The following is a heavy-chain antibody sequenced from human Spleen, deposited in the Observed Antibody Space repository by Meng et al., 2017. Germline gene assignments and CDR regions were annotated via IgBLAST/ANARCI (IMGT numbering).Heavy chain of an antibody. CDR3: ARGPTTMAHDFDY. D-gene: IGHD4-11*01. Sequence: QVQLQRRGAGLSEPPETLSLACVVAGGSVSDYYWSWIRQPPGKGLEWIGEINHSGGTYYNPSLESRATISVDTSQNNLSLKLSSVTAADSAVYYCARGPTTMAHDFDYWGQGTLVTVSS. V-gene: IGHV4-34*01. CDR1: GGSVSDYY. CDR2: INHSGGT. J-gene: IGHJ4*02.